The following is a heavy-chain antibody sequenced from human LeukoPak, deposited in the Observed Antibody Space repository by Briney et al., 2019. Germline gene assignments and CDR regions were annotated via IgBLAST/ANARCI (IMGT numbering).Heavy chain of an antibody. CDR2: IYYSGST. Sequence: SQTLSLTCTVSGGSTSSDNLYWSWIRQPPGKGLEWIGYIYYSGSTYYNPSLKSRITISVDTSKNQFSLKVSSVTAADTAVYFCVREYSSSWSYYFDYWGQGTLVTVSS. V-gene: IGHV4-30-4*01. CDR3: VREYSSSWSYYFDY. J-gene: IGHJ4*02. D-gene: IGHD6-13*01. CDR1: GGSTSSDNLY.